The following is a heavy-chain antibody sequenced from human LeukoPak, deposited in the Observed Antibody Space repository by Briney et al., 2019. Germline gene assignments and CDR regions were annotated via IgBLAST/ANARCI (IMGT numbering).Heavy chain of an antibody. Sequence: PSETLSLTCTVSGGPISSSSYYWGWIRQPPGKGLEWIGSIYYSGSTYYNPSLKSRVTISVDTSKNQFSLKLSSVTAADTAVYYCARYLPYAFDIWGQGTMVTVSS. CDR1: GGPISSSSYY. CDR2: IYYSGST. J-gene: IGHJ3*02. D-gene: IGHD2-2*01. V-gene: IGHV4-39*01. CDR3: ARYLPYAFDI.